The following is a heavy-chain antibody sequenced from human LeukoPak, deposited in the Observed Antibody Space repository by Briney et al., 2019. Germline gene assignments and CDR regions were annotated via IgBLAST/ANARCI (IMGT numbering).Heavy chain of an antibody. D-gene: IGHD5-18*01. V-gene: IGHV1-69*04. CDR2: IIPILGIA. CDR3: ARPKDVDTYAFDI. J-gene: IGHJ3*02. Sequence: SVKVSCKASGGTFSSYAISWVRQAPGQGLEWMGRIIPILGIANYAQKFQGRVTITADKSTSTAYMELSSLRSEDTAVCHCARPKDVDTYAFDIWGQGTMVTVSS. CDR1: GGTFSSYA.